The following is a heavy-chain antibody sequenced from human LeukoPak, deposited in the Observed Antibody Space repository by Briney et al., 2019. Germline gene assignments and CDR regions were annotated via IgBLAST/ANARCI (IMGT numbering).Heavy chain of an antibody. CDR3: ARDLVTVTKGFDI. V-gene: IGHV4-59*11. Sequence: SETLSLTCAVFGDSFSSHYWTWIRQSPGTGLEWIGYISHIGRTNYNPSLKSRVTISIDTSKNQFSLKLRSVTAADTAVYYCARDLVTVTKGFDIWGQGTMVSVSS. D-gene: IGHD4-17*01. CDR1: GDSFSSHY. J-gene: IGHJ3*02. CDR2: ISHIGRT.